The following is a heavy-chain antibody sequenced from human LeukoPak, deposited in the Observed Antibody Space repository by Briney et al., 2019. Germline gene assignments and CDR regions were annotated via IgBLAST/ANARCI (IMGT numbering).Heavy chain of an antibody. D-gene: IGHD1-26*01. Sequence: PGGSLRLSCAASGFTFSSYNMNWVRQAPGKGLEWASSISSSSSYIYYADSVKGRFTISRDNAKNSLYLQMNSLRAEDTAVYYCAGQWEPGVTGAFDIWGQGTMVTVSS. V-gene: IGHV3-21*01. CDR1: GFTFSSYN. CDR3: AGQWEPGVTGAFDI. CDR2: ISSSSSYI. J-gene: IGHJ3*02.